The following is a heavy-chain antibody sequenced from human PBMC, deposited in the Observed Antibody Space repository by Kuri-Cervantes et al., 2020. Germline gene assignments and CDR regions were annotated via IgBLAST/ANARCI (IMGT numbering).Heavy chain of an antibody. Sequence: GESLKISCAASGFTFSSYAMHWVRQAPGKGLEWVAVISYDGSNKYYADSVKGRFTISRDNSKNTLYLQMNSLRAEDTAVYYCAKRTGPNDYWGQGTLVAVSS. CDR3: AKRTGPNDY. V-gene: IGHV3-30-3*02. J-gene: IGHJ4*02. CDR2: ISYDGSNK. D-gene: IGHD1-1*01. CDR1: GFTFSSYA.